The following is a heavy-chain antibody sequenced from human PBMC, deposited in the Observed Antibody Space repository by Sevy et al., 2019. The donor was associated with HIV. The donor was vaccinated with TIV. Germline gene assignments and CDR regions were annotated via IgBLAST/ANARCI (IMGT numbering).Heavy chain of an antibody. CDR2: TYYRSKWYN. CDR1: GDSVSSNSAA. CDR3: RSGWDDAFDI. D-gene: IGHD6-19*01. Sequence: KQSQTLSLTCAISGDSVSSNSAAWNWIRQSPSRGLEWLGRTYYRSKWYNDYAVSVKSRITINPDTSKNQFLLQLNSVTPEDTAVYYCRSGWDDAFDIWGQGTMVTVSS. V-gene: IGHV6-1*01. J-gene: IGHJ3*02.